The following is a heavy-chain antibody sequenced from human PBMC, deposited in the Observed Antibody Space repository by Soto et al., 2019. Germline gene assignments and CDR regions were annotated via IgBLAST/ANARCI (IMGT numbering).Heavy chain of an antibody. Sequence: PGGSLRLSCAASGFTFSSYAMHWVRQAPGKGLEWVAVISYDGSNKYYADSVKGRFTISRDNSKNTLYLQMNSLRADDTAVYYCARDRVAGIWGGAFDIWGQGAMVTVSS. V-gene: IGHV3-30-3*01. D-gene: IGHD3-16*01. CDR2: ISYDGSNK. CDR3: ARDRVAGIWGGAFDI. J-gene: IGHJ3*02. CDR1: GFTFSSYA.